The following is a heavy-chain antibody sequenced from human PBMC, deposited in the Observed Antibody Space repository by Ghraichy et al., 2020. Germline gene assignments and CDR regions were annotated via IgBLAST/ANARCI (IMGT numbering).Heavy chain of an antibody. CDR1: GFTFSSYG. CDR2: ISYDGSNK. Sequence: LSLTCAASGFTFSSYGMHWVRQAPGKGLEWVAVISYDGSNKYYADSVKGRFTISRHNSKNTLYLQMNSLRAEDTAVYYCAKDSQSAGFDYWGQGTLVTVSS. V-gene: IGHV3-30*18. CDR3: AKDSQSAGFDY. J-gene: IGHJ4*02.